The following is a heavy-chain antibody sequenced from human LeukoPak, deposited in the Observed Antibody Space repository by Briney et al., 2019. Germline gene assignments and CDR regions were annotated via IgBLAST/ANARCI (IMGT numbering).Heavy chain of an antibody. V-gene: IGHV1-8*01. Sequence: ASVKVSCKASGYTFTSYDINWVRQATGQGLEWMGWMNPNSGNTGYAQKFQGRVTMTRNTSISTAYMELSSLRSEDTAVYYCARGQGYSPYYYMEVWGKGTTVTVSS. D-gene: IGHD2-15*01. CDR1: GYTFTSYD. CDR3: ARGQGYSPYYYMEV. J-gene: IGHJ6*03. CDR2: MNPNSGNT.